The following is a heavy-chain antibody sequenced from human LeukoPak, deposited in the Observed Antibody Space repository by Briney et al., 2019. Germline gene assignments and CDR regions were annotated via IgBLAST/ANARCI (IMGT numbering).Heavy chain of an antibody. D-gene: IGHD2-8*01. CDR2: IYTSGST. CDR3: AREGRSNMLNWFDP. CDR1: GGSISSYY. Sequence: SETLSLTCTVSGGSISSYYWGWIRQPAGKGLEWIGRIYTSGSTNYNPSLKSRVTMSVDTSKNQFSLKLSSVTAADTAVYYCAREGRSNMLNWFDPWGQGTLVTVSS. V-gene: IGHV4-4*07. J-gene: IGHJ5*02.